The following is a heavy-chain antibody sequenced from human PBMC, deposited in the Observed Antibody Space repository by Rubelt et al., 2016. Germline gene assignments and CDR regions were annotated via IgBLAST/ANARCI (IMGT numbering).Heavy chain of an antibody. CDR2: FNAGNGNT. V-gene: IGHV1-3*01. D-gene: IGHD3-10*01. J-gene: IGHJ4*02. Sequence: QVQLVQSGAEVKKPGASVKVSCKASGYTFTSYAMHWVRQAPGQRLEWMGWFNAGNGNTKYSQKFQGRVTITRDTSASTAYMELSSLRSEDTAVYYCARGGLSELLWFGESRIDYWGQGTLVTVSS. CDR3: ARGGLSELLWFGESRIDY. CDR1: GYTFTSYA.